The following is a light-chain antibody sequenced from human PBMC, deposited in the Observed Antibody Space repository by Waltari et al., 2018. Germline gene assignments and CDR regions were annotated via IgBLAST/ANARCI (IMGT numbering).Light chain of an antibody. CDR3: QTGGHGTWV. J-gene: IGLJ3*02. V-gene: IGLV4-69*01. CDR1: RGHSSNV. CDR2: VNSDGSH. Sequence: QLVLTQSPSASASLGASVKLTCTLSRGHSSNVIAWLQQQPEKGPRYLMKVNSDGSHSKGDEIPDRFSGSSSGAERYRTSSSVPPEDEADYYCQTGGHGTWVFGGGTKLTVL.